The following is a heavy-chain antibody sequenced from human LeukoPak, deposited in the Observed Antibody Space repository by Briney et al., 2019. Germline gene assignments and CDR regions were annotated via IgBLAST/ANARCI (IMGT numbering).Heavy chain of an antibody. V-gene: IGHV3-48*01. D-gene: IGHD2/OR15-2a*01. CDR2: ISSSGSTK. CDR1: GITFSSYS. Sequence: GGSLRLSCGASGITFSSYSMNWVRQAPGKGLEWVSYISSSGSTKYYADSVKGRFTISRDNARNSLYLQMNSLRAEDTAVYFCARGGLSIMGYWGQGTLVTVSS. CDR3: ARGGLSIMGY. J-gene: IGHJ4*02.